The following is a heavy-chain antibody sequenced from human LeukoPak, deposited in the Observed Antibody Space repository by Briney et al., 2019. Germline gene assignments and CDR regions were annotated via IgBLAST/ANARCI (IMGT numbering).Heavy chain of an antibody. CDR3: ARGDASGRPGIGFDF. CDR1: GGSISNSY. CDR2: FHDSEST. Sequence: SETLSLTCTVSGGSISNSYWSWIRQPPGKGLEWIGFFHDSESTNYNPSLKSRVSISLDTSKNQVSLWLSSVTAADTTVYYCARGDASGRPGIGFDFWGQGTLVTVSS. J-gene: IGHJ4*02. V-gene: IGHV4-59*01. D-gene: IGHD1-26*01.